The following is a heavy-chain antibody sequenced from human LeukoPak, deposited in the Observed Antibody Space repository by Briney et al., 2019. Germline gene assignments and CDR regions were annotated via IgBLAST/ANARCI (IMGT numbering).Heavy chain of an antibody. Sequence: GESLRLSCAASGFTVSSYDIHWVRQPTGKGLEWVSAIATAGDTFYSASVKGRFTISRENAKNSLYLQMNSLRVGDTAVYYRTRGGDGFDPWGQGTLVTVSS. CDR3: TRGGDGFDP. CDR2: IATAGDT. D-gene: IGHD7-27*01. J-gene: IGHJ5*02. V-gene: IGHV3-13*01. CDR1: GFTVSSYD.